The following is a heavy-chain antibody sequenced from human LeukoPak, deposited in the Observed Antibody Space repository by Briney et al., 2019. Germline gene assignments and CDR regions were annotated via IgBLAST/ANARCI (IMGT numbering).Heavy chain of an antibody. V-gene: IGHV4-38-2*02. CDR2: IYHRGNT. CDR1: GGSISSGYY. D-gene: IGHD3-16*02. J-gene: IGHJ4*02. CDR3: ARIRMITFGGVIVRTYYFDY. Sequence: SETLSLTCTVSGGSISSGYYWGWIRQPPGKGLEWIGSIYHRGNTYYNPSLKSRVTISVDTSKNQFSLKLSSVTAADTAVYYCARIRMITFGGVIVRTYYFDYWGQGTLVIVSS.